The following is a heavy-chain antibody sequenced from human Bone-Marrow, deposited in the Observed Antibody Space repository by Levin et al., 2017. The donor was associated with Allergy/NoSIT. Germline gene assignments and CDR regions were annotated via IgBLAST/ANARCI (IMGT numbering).Heavy chain of an antibody. J-gene: IGHJ5*02. Sequence: SETLSLTCTVSGDSISTYFWSWIRQPPGKGLEWIGYIYSSGSTNYNRSLESRVTISTDTSKNQVSLKLRSVTAADTAVYYCATYRITVAGGNWFDPWGQGTLVTVSS. CDR1: GDSISTYF. CDR2: IYSSGST. V-gene: IGHV4-59*01. D-gene: IGHD6-19*01. CDR3: ATYRITVAGGNWFDP.